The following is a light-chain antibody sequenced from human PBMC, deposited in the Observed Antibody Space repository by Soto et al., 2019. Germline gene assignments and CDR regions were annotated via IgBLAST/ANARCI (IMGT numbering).Light chain of an antibody. J-gene: IGKJ5*01. CDR1: QSVGSSY. Sequence: EIVLTQFPGTLSLSPGERATLSCRASQSVGSSYLAWYQHKPGQAPRLLIHGGSSRATGVPDRFSGSGSGTDFTLTISRLEPEDFSVYYCQQYGTSPLTFGQGTRLEIK. CDR2: GGS. V-gene: IGKV3-20*01. CDR3: QQYGTSPLT.